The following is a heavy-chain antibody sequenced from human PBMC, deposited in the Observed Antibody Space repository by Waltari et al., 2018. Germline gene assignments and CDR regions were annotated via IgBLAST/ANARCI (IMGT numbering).Heavy chain of an antibody. CDR1: GFVAGSNY. CDR3: VGHRFGSGSYFDY. J-gene: IGHJ4*02. CDR2: IYSGGSS. V-gene: IGHV3-53*01. D-gene: IGHD3-10*01. Sequence: EVQVVASGGGLIQPGGSLRLSGAVSGFVAGSNYMSWVRQVPGKGLEWVSVIYSGGSSYYVDSVKGRFTISRDNSKNTIYLEMNSLRGEDTAVYFCVGHRFGSGSYFDYWGQGTPVTVSS.